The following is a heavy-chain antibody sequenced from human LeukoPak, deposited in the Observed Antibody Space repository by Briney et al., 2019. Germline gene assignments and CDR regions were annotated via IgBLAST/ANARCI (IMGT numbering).Heavy chain of an antibody. J-gene: IGHJ6*02. CDR1: GFTFSSYA. CDR3: AIDGRGSGSYYWAYYGMDV. V-gene: IGHV3-30*04. CDR2: ISYDGSNK. D-gene: IGHD3-10*01. Sequence: GRSLRLSCAASGFTFSSYAMHWVRQAPGKGLEWVAVISYDGSNKYSADSVKGRFTISRDNSKNTLYLQMNSLSAEDTAVYYCAIDGRGSGSYYWAYYGMDVWGQGTTVTVSS.